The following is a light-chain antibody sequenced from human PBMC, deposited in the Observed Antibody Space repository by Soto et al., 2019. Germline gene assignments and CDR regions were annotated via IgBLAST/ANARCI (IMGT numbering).Light chain of an antibody. V-gene: IGKV1-8*01. CDR1: QGISSY. CDR2: AAS. J-gene: IGKJ2*01. Sequence: AIRMTQSPSSFSASTGDRVTFTCRASQGISSYLAWYQQKPGKAPKLLIYAASTLQSGVPSRFSGSGSGTDFTLTISCLQSEDFATYYCQQYYSYPLYTFGQGTKLEIK. CDR3: QQYYSYPLYT.